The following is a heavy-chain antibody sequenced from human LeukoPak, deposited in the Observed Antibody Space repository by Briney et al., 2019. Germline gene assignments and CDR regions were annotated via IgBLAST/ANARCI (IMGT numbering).Heavy chain of an antibody. CDR2: IYPGDSDT. J-gene: IGHJ3*02. V-gene: IGHV5-51*01. Sequence: GESLKISCKGSGSSFTSYWIGWVRQMPGKGLEWMGIIYPGDSDTRYSPSFQGQVTISADKSISTAYLQWSSLKASDTAMYYCARPVVPAAMVDAFDIWGQGTMVTVSS. D-gene: IGHD2-2*01. CDR3: ARPVVPAAMVDAFDI. CDR1: GSSFTSYW.